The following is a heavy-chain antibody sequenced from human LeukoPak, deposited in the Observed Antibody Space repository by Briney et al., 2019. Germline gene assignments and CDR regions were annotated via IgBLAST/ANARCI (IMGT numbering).Heavy chain of an antibody. J-gene: IGHJ5*02. Sequence: ASVKVSCRASGGTFSSYAISWVRQAPGQGLECMGGIIPIFGTANYAQKFQGRVTITADKSTSTAYMELSSLRSEDTAVYYCAREGTVAGLGKWFDPWGQGTLVTVSS. CDR1: GGTFSSYA. D-gene: IGHD6-19*01. V-gene: IGHV1-69*06. CDR3: AREGTVAGLGKWFDP. CDR2: IIPIFGTA.